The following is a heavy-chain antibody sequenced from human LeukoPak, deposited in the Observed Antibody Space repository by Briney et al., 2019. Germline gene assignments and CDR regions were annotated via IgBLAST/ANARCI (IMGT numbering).Heavy chain of an antibody. J-gene: IGHJ5*02. CDR1: GFTFSNCK. D-gene: IGHD3-22*01. Sequence: GGSLRLSCAASGFTFSNCKMNWVRQAPGKGPEWVSCIDPASSDIRYADSVKGRFTISRDNAKNSLYLQMNSLRAEDTAVYYCARDNKHYYDSSGYQAWGQGTLVTVSS. V-gene: IGHV3-21*01. CDR3: ARDNKHYYDSSGYQA. CDR2: IDPASSDI.